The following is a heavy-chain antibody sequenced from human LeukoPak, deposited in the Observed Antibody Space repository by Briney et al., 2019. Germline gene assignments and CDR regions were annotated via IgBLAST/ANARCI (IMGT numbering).Heavy chain of an antibody. D-gene: IGHD3-22*01. CDR1: GFTFSNYW. CDR3: ARGRPLYDSSGYYVYYFDY. V-gene: IGHV3-7*03. Sequence: PGGSLRLSCAASGFTFSNYWMIWVRQAPGKGLEWVAYMKEDGTEIYYVDSVKGRFTISRDNAKNSLYLQMNSLRAEDTALYCCARGRPLYDSSGYYVYYFDYWGQGTLVTVSS. CDR2: MKEDGTEI. J-gene: IGHJ4*02.